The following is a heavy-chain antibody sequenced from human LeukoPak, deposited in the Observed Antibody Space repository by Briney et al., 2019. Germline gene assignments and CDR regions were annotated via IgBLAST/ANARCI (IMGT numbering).Heavy chain of an antibody. D-gene: IGHD4-17*01. CDR1: GGSISSYY. CDR3: ARVFYGDYESLYYFDY. J-gene: IGHJ4*02. Sequence: SETLSLTCTVSGGSISSYYWSWIRQPPGKGLEWIGYIYYSGSTNYNPSLKSRVTMSVDTSKNQFSLKLSSVTAADTAVYYCARVFYGDYESLYYFDYWGQGTLVTVSS. CDR2: IYYSGST. V-gene: IGHV4-59*12.